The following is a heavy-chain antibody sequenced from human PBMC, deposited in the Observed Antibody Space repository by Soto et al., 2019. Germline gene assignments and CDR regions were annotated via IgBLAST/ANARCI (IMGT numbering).Heavy chain of an antibody. CDR2: ISYDGSNK. Sequence: GGSLRLSCAASGFTFSSYAMHWVRQAPGKGLEWVAVISYDGSNKYYADSVKGRFTISRDNSKNTLYLQMNSLRAGDTAVYYCARSIVVVINDAFDIWGQGTMVTVSS. J-gene: IGHJ3*02. V-gene: IGHV3-30-3*01. CDR1: GFTFSSYA. D-gene: IGHD3-22*01. CDR3: ARSIVVVINDAFDI.